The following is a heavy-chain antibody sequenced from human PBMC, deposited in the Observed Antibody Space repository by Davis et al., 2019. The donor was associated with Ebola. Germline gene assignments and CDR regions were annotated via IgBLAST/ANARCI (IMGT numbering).Heavy chain of an antibody. CDR3: ARRVGDFWSGYYYGMDV. J-gene: IGHJ6*02. V-gene: IGHV3-20*04. CDR2: INWNGGST. Sequence: PGGSLRLSCAASGFTFDDYGMSWVRQAPGKGLEWVSGINWNGGSTGYADSVKGRFTISRDNAKNSLYLQMNSLRAEDTAVYYCARRVGDFWSGYYYGMDVWGQGTTVTVSS. CDR1: GFTFDDYG. D-gene: IGHD3-3*01.